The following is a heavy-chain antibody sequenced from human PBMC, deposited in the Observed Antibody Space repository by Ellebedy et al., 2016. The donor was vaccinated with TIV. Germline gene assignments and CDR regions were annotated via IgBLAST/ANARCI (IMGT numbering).Heavy chain of an antibody. CDR1: GFTFSMYD. CDR3: VRESTTGVIGEYDY. CDR2: IDTSGGT. J-gene: IGHJ4*02. D-gene: IGHD1/OR15-1a*01. Sequence: GGSVRLSCAGSGFTFSMYDMHWVRQATGKGLEWVSAIDTSGGTSYSDSVKGRFSISRENAWNSMYLQMNSLGVGDTAVYYCVRESTTGVIGEYDYWGQGTLVTVSS. V-gene: IGHV3-13*01.